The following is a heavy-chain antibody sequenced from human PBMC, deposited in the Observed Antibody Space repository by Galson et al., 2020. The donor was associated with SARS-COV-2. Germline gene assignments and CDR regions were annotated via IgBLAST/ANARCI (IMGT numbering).Heavy chain of an antibody. J-gene: IGHJ6*03. CDR3: VRVAEERRIIVVVPYYYTYMDV. CDR2: INHRGST. V-gene: IGHV4-34*01. CDR1: GGSISSYY. Sequence: SEPLSLTCTVSGGSISSYYWSWIRQSPGKGLQWIGEINHRGSTNYDPSLQGRVAMSVDTSKNQFSLRLSSVTAAHTAVYYCVRVAEERRIIVVVPYYYTYMDVWGGGTAVTVSS. D-gene: IGHD2-2*01.